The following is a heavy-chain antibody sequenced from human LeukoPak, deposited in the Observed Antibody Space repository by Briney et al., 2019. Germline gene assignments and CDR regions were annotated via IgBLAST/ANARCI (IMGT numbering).Heavy chain of an antibody. D-gene: IGHD5-18*01. J-gene: IGHJ6*03. CDR3: ARDKLGWIQLPQPPYMDV. CDR1: GGTFSSYA. CDR2: IIPIFGTA. V-gene: IGHV1-69*13. Sequence: SVKVSCKASGGTFSSYAISWVRQAPGQGLEWMGGIIPIFGTANYAQKFQGRVTITADESTSTAYMELSSLRSEDTAVYYCARDKLGWIQLPQPPYMDVWGKGTTVTVSS.